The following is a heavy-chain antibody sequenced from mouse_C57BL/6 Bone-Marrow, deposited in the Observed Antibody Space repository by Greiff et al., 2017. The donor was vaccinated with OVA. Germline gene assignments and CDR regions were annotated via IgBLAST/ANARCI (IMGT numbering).Heavy chain of an antibody. CDR1: GYSITSGYY. J-gene: IGHJ2*01. Sequence: ESGPGLVKPSQSLSLTCSVTGYSITSGYYWNWIRQFPGNKLEWMGCISYDGSNNYNPSLKNRISITRDASKNQFFLKLNSVTTEDTATYYCAAGGLRRVDYWGQGTTLTVSS. V-gene: IGHV3-6*01. CDR3: AAGGLRRVDY. CDR2: ISYDGSN. D-gene: IGHD2-4*01.